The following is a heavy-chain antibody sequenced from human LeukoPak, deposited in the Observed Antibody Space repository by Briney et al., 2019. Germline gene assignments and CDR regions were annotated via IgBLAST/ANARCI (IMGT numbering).Heavy chain of an antibody. CDR2: INHSGST. CDR1: GGSFSGYY. V-gene: IGHV4-34*01. J-gene: IGHJ4*02. D-gene: IGHD3-9*01. Sequence: SETLSLTCAVYGGSFSGYYWSWIRQPPGKGLEWIGEINHSGSTNYNPSLKSRVTISVDTSKNQFSLKLSSVTAADTAVYYCARHRAPYYDILTGYYGGAFGYFDYWGQGTLVTVSS. CDR3: ARHRAPYYDILTGYYGGAFGYFDY.